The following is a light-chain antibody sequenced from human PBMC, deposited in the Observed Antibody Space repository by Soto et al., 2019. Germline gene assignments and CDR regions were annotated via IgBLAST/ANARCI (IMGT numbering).Light chain of an antibody. CDR1: QSVASNY. J-gene: IGKJ5*01. CDR3: QQRSNLIT. Sequence: EIALTQSTGTLALSPGERATLSCRASQSVASNYLTWHQQKPGQAPRLLIYGASSRATGVPDRFSGSGSGTDFTLTISRLEPEDFAVYYCQQRSNLITFGQGTRLEIK. CDR2: GAS. V-gene: IGKV3D-20*02.